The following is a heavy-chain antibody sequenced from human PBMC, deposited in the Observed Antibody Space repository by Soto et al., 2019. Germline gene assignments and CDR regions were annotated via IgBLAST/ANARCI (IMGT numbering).Heavy chain of an antibody. Sequence: PSETLSLTCTVSGGSVSSGSYYWSWIRQPPGKGLEWIGYIYYSGSTNYNPSLKSRVTISVDTSKNQFPLKLSSVTAADTAVYYCARVSPTYYYYGMDVWGQGTTVTVSS. V-gene: IGHV4-61*01. CDR1: GGSVSSGSYY. D-gene: IGHD2-21*01. J-gene: IGHJ6*02. CDR2: IYYSGST. CDR3: ARVSPTYYYYGMDV.